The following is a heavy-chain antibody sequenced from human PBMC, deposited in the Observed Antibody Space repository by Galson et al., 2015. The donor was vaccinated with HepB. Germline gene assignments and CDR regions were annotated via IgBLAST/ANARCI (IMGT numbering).Heavy chain of an antibody. CDR3: AKGTIRYSDY. CDR1: GFTFSSYW. D-gene: IGHD3-9*01. J-gene: IGHJ4*02. Sequence: SLRLSCAASGFTFSSYWMSWVRQAPGKGLEWVANIKQDGSERFYVDSLKGRFTISRDNAKNSLYLQMNSLRAEDTAVYYCAKGTIRYSDYWGQGTLVTVSS. V-gene: IGHV3-7*03. CDR2: IKQDGSER.